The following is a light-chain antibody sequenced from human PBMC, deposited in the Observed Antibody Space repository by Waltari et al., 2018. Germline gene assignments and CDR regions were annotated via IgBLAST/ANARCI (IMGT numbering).Light chain of an antibody. J-gene: IGKJ1*01. CDR3: QQYSNWPRT. CDR2: GAS. V-gene: IGKV3-15*01. Sequence: EIVMTQSPATLSVSPGERATLSCRASQSVSNNLAWYQQKPGQAPRLLIYGASTWAIAFPDRFSGSGSGTEFTLTISSLQSEDFAVYYCQQYSNWPRTFGQGTKVEIK. CDR1: QSVSNN.